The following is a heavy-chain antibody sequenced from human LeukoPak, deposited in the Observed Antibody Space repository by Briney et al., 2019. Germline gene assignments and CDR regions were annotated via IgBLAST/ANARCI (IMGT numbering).Heavy chain of an antibody. CDR1: GFTFGDYA. V-gene: IGHV3-49*04. Sequence: GGSLRLSCTASGFTFGDYAMSWVRQAPGKGLEWVGFIRSKAYGGTTEYAASVKGRFTISRDDSKSIAYLQMNSLKTEDTAVYYCTSEYCSSTSCYEGFSYYYYYYMDVWGKGTTVTVSS. J-gene: IGHJ6*03. CDR3: TSEYCSSTSCYEGFSYYYYYYMDV. D-gene: IGHD2-2*01. CDR2: IRSKAYGGTT.